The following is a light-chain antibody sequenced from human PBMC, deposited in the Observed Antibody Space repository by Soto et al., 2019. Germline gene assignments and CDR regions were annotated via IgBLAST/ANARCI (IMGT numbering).Light chain of an antibody. V-gene: IGKV3-20*01. J-gene: IGKJ2*01. Sequence: EIGLTQSPGTLSLSPGERATLSCRASQSVSSSYLAWYQQKPVQAPRRLIYGASSRATGIPDRFSGSGSGTDFTLTISRLEPEDFAVYYCQQYGSSTYTFGQGTKLEIK. CDR3: QQYGSSTYT. CDR2: GAS. CDR1: QSVSSSY.